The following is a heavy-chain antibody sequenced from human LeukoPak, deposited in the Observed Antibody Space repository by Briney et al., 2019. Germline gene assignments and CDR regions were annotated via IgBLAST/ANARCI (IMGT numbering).Heavy chain of an antibody. J-gene: IGHJ4*02. Sequence: ASVKVSCKASGYTFVDYYMHWVRQAPGQGLEWRGWVNPKRGGTEYAQKFQGRVTMTSDTSVATAYLELSRLTSDDTAVYYCARGLVRGIAAAVVLGATPFDFWGQGTLVTVSS. V-gene: IGHV1-2*02. CDR3: ARGLVRGIAAAVVLGATPFDF. CDR1: GYTFVDYY. CDR2: VNPKRGGT. D-gene: IGHD6-13*01.